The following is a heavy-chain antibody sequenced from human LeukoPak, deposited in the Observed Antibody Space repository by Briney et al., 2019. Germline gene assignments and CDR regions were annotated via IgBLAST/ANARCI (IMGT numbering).Heavy chain of an antibody. D-gene: IGHD6-13*01. CDR3: ARVPGQHGAFDY. J-gene: IGHJ4*02. CDR2: ISSSGGTI. V-gene: IGHV3-48*03. CDR1: GFTFSSYE. Sequence: GGSLRLSCAASGFTFSSYEMNWVRQAPGKGLEWVSYISSSGGTIYYTDSVKGRFTISRDNAKNSLYLQMNSLRAEDTAVYYCARVPGQHGAFDYWGQGTLVTVSS.